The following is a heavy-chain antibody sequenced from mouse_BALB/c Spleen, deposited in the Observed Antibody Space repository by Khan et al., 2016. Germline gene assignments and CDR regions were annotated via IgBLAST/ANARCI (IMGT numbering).Heavy chain of an antibody. Sequence: EVELVESGGGLVQPGGSRKLSCAASGFTFSSFGMHWVRQAPEKGLEWVAFISSGSSAIYYADTVKGRCTITRDNPKNTLFLKKTSLRSEDTAMYYGGRGAYWGQGTTLTVSS. J-gene: IGHJ2*01. D-gene: IGHD3-1*01. CDR1: GFTFSSFG. V-gene: IGHV5-17*02. CDR3: GRGAY. CDR2: ISSGSSAI.